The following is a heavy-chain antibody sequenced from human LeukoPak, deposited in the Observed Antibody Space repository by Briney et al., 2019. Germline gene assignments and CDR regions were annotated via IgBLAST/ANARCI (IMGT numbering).Heavy chain of an antibody. CDR3: ARAVPPGYSSSWYLAFDY. CDR2: IYYSGST. V-gene: IGHV4-39*01. Sequence: SETLSLTCTVSGGSISSSSYYWGWIRQPPGKGLEWIGSIYYSGSTYYNLSLKSRVTISVDTSKNQFSLKLSSVTAADTAVYYCARAVPPGYSSSWYLAFDYWGQGTLVTVSS. CDR1: GGSISSSSYY. D-gene: IGHD6-13*01. J-gene: IGHJ4*02.